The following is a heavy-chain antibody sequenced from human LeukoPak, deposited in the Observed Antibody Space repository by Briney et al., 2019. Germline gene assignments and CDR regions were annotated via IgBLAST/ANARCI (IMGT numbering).Heavy chain of an antibody. CDR1: GYTFTGYY. J-gene: IGHJ4*02. CDR2: INSNSGGT. CDR3: ARVLRDGYNCNY. V-gene: IGHV1-2*02. D-gene: IGHD5-24*01. Sequence: ASVTVSCKASGYTFTGYYMHWVRQAPGQGLEWMGWINSNSGGTNYAQKFQGRVTMTRDTSISTAYMELSRLRSDDTAVYYCARVLRDGYNCNYWGQGTLVTVSS.